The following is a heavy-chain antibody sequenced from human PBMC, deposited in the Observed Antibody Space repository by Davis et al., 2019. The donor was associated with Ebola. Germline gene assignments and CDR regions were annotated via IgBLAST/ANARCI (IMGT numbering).Heavy chain of an antibody. V-gene: IGHV3-30*18. J-gene: IGHJ4*02. CDR1: GFIFSSYG. D-gene: IGHD5-12*01. CDR3: AKDRTIVAKELDF. CDR2: ISSDGSHQ. Sequence: PGRSLRLSCEASGFIFSSYGMHWVRQAPGKGLEWVGVISSDGSHQYYVDSVKGRFTISRDNSNNTVYLQLNNLRPEDTSVYYCAKDRTIVAKELDFWGQGTLVTVSS.